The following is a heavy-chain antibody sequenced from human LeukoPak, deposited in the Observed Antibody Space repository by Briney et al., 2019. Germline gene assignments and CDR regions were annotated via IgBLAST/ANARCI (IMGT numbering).Heavy chain of an antibody. CDR3: AREILRFDI. Sequence: GASVKVSCKASGYSFNSQGMNWVRQAPGQGLEWMGWINTDSGNPTYAQGFTGRFVFSLDSSVSAAYLQISNLMPEDTAKYYCAREILRFDIWGQGTMVTVSS. CDR1: GYSFNSQG. J-gene: IGHJ3*02. V-gene: IGHV7-4-1*02. CDR2: INTDSGNP.